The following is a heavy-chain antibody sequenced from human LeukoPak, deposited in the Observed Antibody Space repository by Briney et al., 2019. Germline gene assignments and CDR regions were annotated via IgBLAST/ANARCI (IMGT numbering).Heavy chain of an antibody. J-gene: IGHJ6*03. V-gene: IGHV4-39*07. CDR1: GGSISSSSYY. D-gene: IGHD2-2*01. CDR2: INHSGST. Sequence: PSETLSLTCTVSGGSISSSSYYWGWIRQPPGKGLEWIGEINHSGSTNYNPSLKSRVTISVDTSKNQFSLKLSSVTAADTAVYYCAREQRYCSSTSCYRRRSYYMDVWGKGTTVTISS. CDR3: AREQRYCSSTSCYRRRSYYMDV.